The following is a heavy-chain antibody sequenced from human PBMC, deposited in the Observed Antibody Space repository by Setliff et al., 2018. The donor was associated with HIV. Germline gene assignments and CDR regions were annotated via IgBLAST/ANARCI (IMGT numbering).Heavy chain of an antibody. CDR3: AGDFLNAGFDY. Sequence: NPSETLSLTCSVSGDFTSKYSWSWIRQPAGKGLEWIGRIYASGSTNYNPSLKGRVTMSVDTSKNQLTLKLTSLTAADTGVYYCAGDFLNAGFDYWGRGSLVTVS. CDR2: IYASGST. CDR1: GDFTSKYS. J-gene: IGHJ4*02. V-gene: IGHV4-4*07.